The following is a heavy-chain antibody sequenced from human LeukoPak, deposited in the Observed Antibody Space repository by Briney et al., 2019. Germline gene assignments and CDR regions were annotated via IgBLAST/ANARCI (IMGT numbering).Heavy chain of an antibody. CDR3: AKDTGSVSYESGGY. CDR1: GFTFSSHG. Sequence: GGSLRLSCVASGFTFSSHGMHWVRQAPGKGLEWVSAVRGSGSDTYYADSVKGRFTISRDNSRNTLNLQMNSLRAEDTAVYYCAKDTGSVSYESGGYWGQGTLVTVSS. J-gene: IGHJ4*02. CDR2: VRGSGSDT. D-gene: IGHD1-26*01. V-gene: IGHV3-23*01.